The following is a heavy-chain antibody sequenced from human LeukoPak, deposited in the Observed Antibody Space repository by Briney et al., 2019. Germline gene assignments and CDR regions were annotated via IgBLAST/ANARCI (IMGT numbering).Heavy chain of an antibody. CDR3: ARSTMVRGVIISPYYFDY. Sequence: PSETLSLTCAVYGGSFSGYYWSWIRQPPGKGLEWIGGINHSGSTNYNPSLKSRVTISVDTSKNQFSLKLSSVTAADTAVYYCARSTMVRGVIISPYYFDYWGQGTLVTVSS. V-gene: IGHV4-34*01. D-gene: IGHD3-10*01. CDR2: INHSGST. CDR1: GGSFSGYY. J-gene: IGHJ4*02.